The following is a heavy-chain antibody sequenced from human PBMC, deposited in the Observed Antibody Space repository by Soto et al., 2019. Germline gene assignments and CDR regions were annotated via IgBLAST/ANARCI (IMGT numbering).Heavy chain of an antibody. CDR2: ISYDGSNK. Sequence: PGGSVRLCCAAAGFTFSSYAMHWVRQAPGKGLEWVAVISYDGSNKYYADSVKGRFTISRDNSKNTLYLQMNSLRAEDTAVYYCARAYEGDYFDYWGQGT. CDR1: GFTFSSYA. J-gene: IGHJ4*02. V-gene: IGHV3-30-3*01. D-gene: IGHD3-16*01. CDR3: ARAYEGDYFDY.